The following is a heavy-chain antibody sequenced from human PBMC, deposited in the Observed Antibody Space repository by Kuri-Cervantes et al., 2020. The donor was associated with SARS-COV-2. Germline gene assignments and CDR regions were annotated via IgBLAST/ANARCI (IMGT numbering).Heavy chain of an antibody. CDR1: GFTFSDYS. CDR2: IGSSSSII. J-gene: IGHJ6*02. V-gene: IGHV3-48*01. D-gene: IGHD2-2*01. CDR3: ARKGVVVPTPVDYYYAMDV. Sequence: GESLKISCAASGFTFSDYSMNWVRQAPGKGLEWVSYIGSSSSIIYYADSMKGRFTISRDNAKNTLYLQMNSLRAEDTAVYYCARKGVVVPTPVDYYYAMDVWGQGTTVTVSS.